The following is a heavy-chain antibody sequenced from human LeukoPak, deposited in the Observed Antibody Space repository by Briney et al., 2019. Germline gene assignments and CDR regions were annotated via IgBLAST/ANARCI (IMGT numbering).Heavy chain of an antibody. J-gene: IGHJ4*02. CDR1: GFTFSKYW. V-gene: IGHV3-7*04. CDR2: IKEDGSEI. Sequence: PGGSLRLSCAASGFTFSKYWMSWVRQAPGKGLAWVANIKEDGSEIYYVDSVKGRFTISRDYARNSLYLQMRSLRGEDTAIYYCAGDRGYYNYFEYWGQGSLVTVSS. CDR3: AGDRGYYNYFEY. D-gene: IGHD3-3*01.